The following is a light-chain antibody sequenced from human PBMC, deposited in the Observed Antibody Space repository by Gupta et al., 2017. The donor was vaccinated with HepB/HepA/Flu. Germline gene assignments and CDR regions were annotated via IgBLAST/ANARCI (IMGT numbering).Light chain of an antibody. CDR3: QQRSNWPIT. J-gene: IGKJ4*01. CDR2: EAS. CDR1: QSVSSR. V-gene: IGKV3-11*01. Sequence: EIVLTQSPATVSLFPGERATLSCRASQSVSSRLGWYQQKPGQAPRLLIYEASHRATGIPARFSGSGSGTXFTLTIXSLEPEDFAIYYCQQRSNWPITFGXGTKVEIK.